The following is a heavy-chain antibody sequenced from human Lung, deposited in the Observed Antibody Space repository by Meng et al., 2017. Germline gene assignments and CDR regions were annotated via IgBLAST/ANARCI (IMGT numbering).Heavy chain of an antibody. CDR1: GDSVASNVAA. V-gene: IGHV6-1*01. D-gene: IGHD6-19*01. CDR3: ARSQQWLDS. J-gene: IGHJ4*02. Sequence: QVHLQQSGPGLVKPSQTLSPTCAISGDSVASNVAAWNWIRQSPSRGLEWLGSTYYRSKWYNGYAVSVRSRITINPDTSKNQFPLQLNSVTPEDTAVYCCARSQQWLDSWGQGTLVTVSS. CDR2: TYYRSKWYN.